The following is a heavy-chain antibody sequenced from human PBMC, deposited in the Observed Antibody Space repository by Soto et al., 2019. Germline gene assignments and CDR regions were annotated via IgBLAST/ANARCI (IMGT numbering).Heavy chain of an antibody. V-gene: IGHV3-21*01. Sequence: EVQLVESGGGLVKPGGSLRLSCAASGFTFSSYSMNRVRQAPGKGLEWVSSISSSSSYIYYADSVKSRFTISRDNAKNSLDLQMNSLGAEDTGVYYCARDLGATAFDYGGQGTLVTVSS. D-gene: IGHD3-16*01. CDR2: ISSSSSYI. CDR1: GFTFSSYS. J-gene: IGHJ4*02. CDR3: ARDLGATAFDY.